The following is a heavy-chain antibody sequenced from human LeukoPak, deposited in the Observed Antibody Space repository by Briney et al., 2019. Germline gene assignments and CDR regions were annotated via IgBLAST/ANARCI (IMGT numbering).Heavy chain of an antibody. J-gene: IGHJ6*03. CDR1: GYTFTGYY. V-gene: IGHV1-2*02. CDR3: ARGVVAATFYYYMDV. Sequence: GASVKVSCKASGYTFTGYYMHWVRQAPGQGREWMGWINPNSGGTNYAQNFQGRVTMTRQTSLSTAYMEVSGLRSDDTAVYYCARGVVAATFYYYMDVWGKGTTVTVSS. D-gene: IGHD2-15*01. CDR2: INPNSGGT.